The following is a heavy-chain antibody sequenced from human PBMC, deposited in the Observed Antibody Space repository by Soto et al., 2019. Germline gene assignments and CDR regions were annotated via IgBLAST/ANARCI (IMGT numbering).Heavy chain of an antibody. CDR3: AKDPSPPRIAVAGTLGKNDY. V-gene: IGHV3-23*01. D-gene: IGHD6-19*01. CDR1: GFTFSSYA. Sequence: GGSLRLSYAASGFTFSSYAMSWVRQAPGKGLEWVSAISGSGGSTYYADSVKGRFTISRDNSKNTLYLQMNSLRAEDTAVYYCAKDPSPPRIAVAGTLGKNDYWGQGTLVTVSS. CDR2: ISGSGGST. J-gene: IGHJ4*02.